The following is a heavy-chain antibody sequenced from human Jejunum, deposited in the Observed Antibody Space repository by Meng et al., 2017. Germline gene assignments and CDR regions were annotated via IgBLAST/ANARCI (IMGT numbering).Heavy chain of an antibody. CDR2: IRNKVNSYST. CDR1: GFTFSDYY. V-gene: IGHV3-72*01. Sequence: VASGGGLGQPGGSLRLSFAAFGFTFSDYYMNWLRQAPGKGLEWIGRIRNKVNSYSTEYAASVKGRFAVSRDDSKNSLYLQMTSLKAEDTAVYYCGRVREVGADWGQGTLVTVSS. J-gene: IGHJ4*02. D-gene: IGHD1-26*01. CDR3: GRVREVGAD.